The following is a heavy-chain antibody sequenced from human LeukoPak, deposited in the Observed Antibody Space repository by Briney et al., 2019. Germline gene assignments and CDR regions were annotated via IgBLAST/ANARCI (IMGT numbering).Heavy chain of an antibody. D-gene: IGHD6-19*01. CDR3: ARDSGYSSGWYADI. Sequence: GGSLRLSCAASGFTFSNYAMNWVRQAPGKGLEWVSSISSSSSYIYYADSVKGRFTISRDNAKNSLYLQMNSLRAEDTAVYYCARDSGYSSGWYADIWGQGTMVTVSS. V-gene: IGHV3-21*01. J-gene: IGHJ3*02. CDR2: ISSSSSYI. CDR1: GFTFSNYA.